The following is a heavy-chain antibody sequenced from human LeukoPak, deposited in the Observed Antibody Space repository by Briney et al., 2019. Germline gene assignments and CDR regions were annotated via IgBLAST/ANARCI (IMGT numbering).Heavy chain of an antibody. CDR3: AKTQWKVGATDYFDY. J-gene: IGHJ4*01. V-gene: IGHV3-23*01. CDR2: ISGGGDYI. CDR1: GFSFSSYA. Sequence: HPGGSLRLSCVASGFSFSSYAMTWVRQAPGKGLEWVSAISGGGDYIYYGDSVKGRFTTSRDNSKRTLYLQMSNLRAEDTAVYYCAKTQWKVGATDYFDYWGHGILVTVSS. D-gene: IGHD1-26*01.